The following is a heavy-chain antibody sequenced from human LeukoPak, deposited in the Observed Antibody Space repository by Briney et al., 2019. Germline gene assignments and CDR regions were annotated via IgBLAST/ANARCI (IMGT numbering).Heavy chain of an antibody. CDR3: AKVGRLTDFDY. CDR1: GFTFSIYA. CDR2: ISGVEGST. J-gene: IGHJ4*02. V-gene: IGHV3-23*01. D-gene: IGHD7-27*01. Sequence: GGSLRLSCAASGFTFSIYAMSWVRQAPGKGLEWVAAISGVEGSTYYADSVKGRFTISRDISKNTLYLQMNSLRAEDTAVYYCAKVGRLTDFDYWGQGTLVTVSS.